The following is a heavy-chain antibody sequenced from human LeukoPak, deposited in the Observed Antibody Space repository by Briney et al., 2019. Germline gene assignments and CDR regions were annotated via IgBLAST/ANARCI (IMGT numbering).Heavy chain of an antibody. D-gene: IGHD6-13*01. V-gene: IGHV3-7*01. Sequence: QPGGSLRLSCAATGFTFSTYWMSWVRQAPGKGLGWVANIKQDGSKKYYVDSVRGRFTISRDKAKNSLYLQMNSLRAEDTAVYYCARDSIDPGVAAAGYYDYWGQGTLVTVSS. CDR2: IKQDGSKK. CDR1: GFTFSTYW. CDR3: ARDSIDPGVAAAGYYDY. J-gene: IGHJ4*02.